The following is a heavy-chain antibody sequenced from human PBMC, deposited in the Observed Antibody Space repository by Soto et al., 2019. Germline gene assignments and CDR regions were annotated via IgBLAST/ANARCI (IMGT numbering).Heavy chain of an antibody. CDR3: ATGYYYDSSGYSR. CDR2: FDPEDGET. CDR1: GYTXTELS. D-gene: IGHD3-22*01. V-gene: IGHV1-24*01. J-gene: IGHJ4*02. Sequence: GXSXKVCLKVSGYTXTELSRNLVRQAPGKGLEWMGGFDPEDGETIYAQKSQGRVTITEDTSTETAYMELSSLRSEYTDVYYCATGYYYDSSGYSRWGQGILAPVS.